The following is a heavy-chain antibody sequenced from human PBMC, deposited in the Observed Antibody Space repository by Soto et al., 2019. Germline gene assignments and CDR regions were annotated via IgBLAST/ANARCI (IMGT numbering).Heavy chain of an antibody. V-gene: IGHV3-11*01. Sequence: GGSLRLSCAASGFTFSDYYMSWIRQAPGKGLEWVSYISSSGSTIYYADSVKGRFTISRDNAKNSLYLQMNSLRAEDTAVYYCARVPDVTMVRGVNWFDPWGQGTLVTVSS. CDR3: ARVPDVTMVRGVNWFDP. CDR1: GFTFSDYY. D-gene: IGHD3-10*01. J-gene: IGHJ5*02. CDR2: ISSSGSTI.